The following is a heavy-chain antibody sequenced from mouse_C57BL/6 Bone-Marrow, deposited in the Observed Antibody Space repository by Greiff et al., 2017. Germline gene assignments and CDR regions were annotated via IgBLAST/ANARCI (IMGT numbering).Heavy chain of an antibody. D-gene: IGHD1-1*01. J-gene: IGHJ4*01. V-gene: IGHV8-8*01. CDR2: IWWDDDK. CDR3: ARYYYGSSHYYAMDY. CDR1: GFSLSTFGMG. Sequence: QVTLKVSGPGILQPSQTLSLTCSFSGFSLSTFGMGVGWIRQPSGKGLEWLAHIWWDDDKYYNPALKSRLTISKDTSKNQVFLKIAKVVTADTATYYCARYYYGSSHYYAMDYWGKGTSVTVSS.